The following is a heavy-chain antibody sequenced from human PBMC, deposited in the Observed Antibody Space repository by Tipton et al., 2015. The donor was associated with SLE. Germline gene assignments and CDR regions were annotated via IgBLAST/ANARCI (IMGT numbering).Heavy chain of an antibody. V-gene: IGHV3-23*01. CDR3: AGDYGGPDCFDP. CDR1: GFIFSNYA. D-gene: IGHD4-23*01. Sequence: SLRLSCTASGFIFSNYAMAWVRQAPGKGVEWVSSIHASDDNTYYRDSVKGRFTISRDNSKSTLYLQMNSLRAEDTAIYYCAGDYGGPDCFDPWGLGTLVTVSS. CDR2: IHASDDNT. J-gene: IGHJ5*02.